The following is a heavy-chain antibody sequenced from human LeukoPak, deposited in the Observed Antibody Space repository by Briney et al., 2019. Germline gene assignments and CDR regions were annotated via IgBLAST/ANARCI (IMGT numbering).Heavy chain of an antibody. CDR1: GYTFTSYD. J-gene: IGHJ6*02. CDR3: ATAVTTWIGYYYYGMDV. V-gene: IGHV1-8*01. CDR2: INPNSGNT. D-gene: IGHD4-17*01. Sequence: AAVKVSFKASGYTFTSYDINWVRQATGQGPEWMGSINPNSGNTGYAQNFQGRVTMTRSTSISTAYMELSSLRSEDTAVYYCATAVTTWIGYYYYGMDVWGQGTTVTVSS.